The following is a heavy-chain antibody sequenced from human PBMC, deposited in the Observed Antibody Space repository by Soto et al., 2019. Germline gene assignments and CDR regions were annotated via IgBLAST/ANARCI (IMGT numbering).Heavy chain of an antibody. CDR3: ASIRLRHYYYYYMDV. CDR1: GGSFSGYY. D-gene: IGHD3-16*01. V-gene: IGHV4-34*01. J-gene: IGHJ6*03. CDR2: INHSGST. Sequence: SETLSLTCAVYGGSFSGYYWSWIRQPPGKGLEWIGEINHSGSTNYNPSLKSRVTISVDTSKNQFSLKLSSVTAADTAVYYCASIRLRHYYYYYMDVWGKGTTVTVSS.